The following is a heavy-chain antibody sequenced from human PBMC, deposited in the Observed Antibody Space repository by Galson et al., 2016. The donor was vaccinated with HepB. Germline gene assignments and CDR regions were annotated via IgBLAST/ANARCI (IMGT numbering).Heavy chain of an antibody. J-gene: IGHJ4*02. CDR2: ISWDGSRK. Sequence: SLRLSCAASGFTFDDYAMHWVRQAPGQGLEWVSGISWDGSRKTYADSVKGRFSISRDNAKRSLFLQMDSLRTEDTALYYCAKNRNPYCSGGSCFSVFDYWGQGSLVTVSS. CDR1: GFTFDDYA. CDR3: AKNRNPYCSGGSCFSVFDY. V-gene: IGHV3-9*01. D-gene: IGHD2-15*01.